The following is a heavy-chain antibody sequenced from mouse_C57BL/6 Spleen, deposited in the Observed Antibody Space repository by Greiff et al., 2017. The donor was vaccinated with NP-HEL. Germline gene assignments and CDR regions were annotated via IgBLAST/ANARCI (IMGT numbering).Heavy chain of an antibody. V-gene: IGHV1-82*01. D-gene: IGHD1-1*01. CDR3: ARYTTVEATGDCFDY. CDR2: IYPGDGDT. CDR1: GYAFSSSW. J-gene: IGHJ2*01. Sequence: VQLQQSGPELVKPGASVKISCKASGYAFSSSWMNWVKQRPGKGLEWIGRIYPGDGDTNYYGMFKGKATLTADKSSSTADMQLNSQTSEDSAVYFCARYTTVEATGDCFDYWGQGTTLTVS.